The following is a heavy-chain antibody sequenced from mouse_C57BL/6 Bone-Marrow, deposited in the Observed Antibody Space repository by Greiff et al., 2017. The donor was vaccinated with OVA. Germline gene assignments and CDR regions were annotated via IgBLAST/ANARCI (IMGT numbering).Heavy chain of an antibody. V-gene: IGHV1-26*01. CDR2: INPNNGGT. CDR3: ARDTTDWYFDV. CDR1: GYTFTDYY. D-gene: IGHD1-1*01. Sequence: VQLQQSGPELVKPGASVKISCKASGYTFTDYYMNWVKQSHGKSLEWIGDINPNNGGTSYNQKFKGKATLTVDKSSSAAYMELRSLTSEDSAVYYCARDTTDWYFDVWGTGTTVTVSS. J-gene: IGHJ1*03.